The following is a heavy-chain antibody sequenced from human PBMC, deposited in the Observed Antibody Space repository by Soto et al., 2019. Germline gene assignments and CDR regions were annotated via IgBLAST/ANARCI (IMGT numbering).Heavy chain of an antibody. D-gene: IGHD2-15*01. V-gene: IGHV5-51*01. Sequence: LKISCKGSGYSFTSYWIGWVRQMPGKGLEWMGIIYPGDSDTRYSPSFQGQVTISADKSISTAYLQWSSLKASDTAMYYCARLRGGGYCSGGSCYSYYYYGMDVWGQGTTVTVSS. CDR2: IYPGDSDT. J-gene: IGHJ6*02. CDR3: ARLRGGGYCSGGSCYSYYYYGMDV. CDR1: GYSFTSYW.